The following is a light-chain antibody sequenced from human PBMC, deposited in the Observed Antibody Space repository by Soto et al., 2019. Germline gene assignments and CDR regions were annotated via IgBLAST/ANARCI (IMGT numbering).Light chain of an antibody. CDR3: MQALQTPLT. V-gene: IGKV2-28*01. Sequence: DIVMTQSPPSLPVTPGEPASISCRSSQSLLHSNGNTHLNWFLQKPGQSPQLLIYLGSNRASGVPDRFSASGSGTDFTLKISRVETEGVGVYYCMQALQTPLTFGGGTKVEI. CDR2: LGS. J-gene: IGKJ4*01. CDR1: QSLLHSNGNTH.